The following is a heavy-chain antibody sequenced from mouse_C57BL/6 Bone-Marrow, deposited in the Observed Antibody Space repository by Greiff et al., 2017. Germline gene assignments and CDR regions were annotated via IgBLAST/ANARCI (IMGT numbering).Heavy chain of an antibody. J-gene: IGHJ4*01. D-gene: IGHD2-10*01. Sequence: QVQLQQPGAELVKPGASVKLSCKASGYTFTSYWMHWVKQRPGQGLEWIGMINPNSGSTNYNEKFKSKATLTVDKSSSTAYMQLSSLTSEDSAVYYCAATYWVSMDYWGQGTSVTVSS. CDR1: GYTFTSYW. CDR2: INPNSGST. CDR3: AATYWVSMDY. V-gene: IGHV1-64*01.